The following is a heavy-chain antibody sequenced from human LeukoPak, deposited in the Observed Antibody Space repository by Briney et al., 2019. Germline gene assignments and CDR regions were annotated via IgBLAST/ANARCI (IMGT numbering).Heavy chain of an antibody. V-gene: IGHV4-31*03. CDR3: ARAYELNYGDYKGWFDP. Sequence: PSETLSLTCTVSGGSISSGGYYWSWIRQPPGKGLEWIGYIYYSGSTYYNPSLKSRVTISVDTSKNQFSLKLSSVTAADTAVYYCARAYELNYGDYKGWFDPWGQGTLVTVSS. D-gene: IGHD4-17*01. J-gene: IGHJ5*02. CDR2: IYYSGST. CDR1: GGSISSGGYY.